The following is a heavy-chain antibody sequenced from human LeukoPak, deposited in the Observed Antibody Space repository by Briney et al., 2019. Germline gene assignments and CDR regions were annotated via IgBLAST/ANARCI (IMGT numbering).Heavy chain of an antibody. CDR3: ARENYYGSGSQYFDY. J-gene: IGHJ4*02. CDR2: ISSSSSYI. Sequence: NPGGSLRLSCAASGFTFSGYSMNWVRQAPGKGLEWVSSISSSSSYIYYADSVKGRFTISRDNAKNSLYLQMNSLRAEDTAVYYCARENYYGSGSQYFDYWGQGTLVTVSS. D-gene: IGHD3-10*01. V-gene: IGHV3-21*01. CDR1: GFTFSGYS.